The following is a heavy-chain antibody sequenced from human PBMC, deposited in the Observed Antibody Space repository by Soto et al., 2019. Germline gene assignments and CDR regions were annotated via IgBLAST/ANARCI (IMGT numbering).Heavy chain of an antibody. CDR3: ARQLAYCGGDCLTEPIEY. CDR1: GYTFINYY. J-gene: IGHJ4*02. D-gene: IGHD2-21*02. Sequence: QAQLVQSGAEVKKPGASVKVSCKTSGYTFINYYIHWVRQAPGQGLEWMGWVNPRSGDTNYAQKFQGRVTMTRDTSISTAYMELSSLRSDATAVFYCARQLAYCGGDCLTEPIEYWGQGTLVTVSS. V-gene: IGHV1-2*02. CDR2: VNPRSGDT.